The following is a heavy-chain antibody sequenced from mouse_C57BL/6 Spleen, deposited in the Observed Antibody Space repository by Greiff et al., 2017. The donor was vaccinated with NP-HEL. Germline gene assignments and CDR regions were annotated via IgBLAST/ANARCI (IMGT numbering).Heavy chain of an antibody. V-gene: IGHV2-6-1*01. Sequence: VKLVESGPGLVAPSQSLSITCTVSGFSLTSYGVHWVRQPPGKGLEWLVVIWSDGSTTYNSALKSRLSISKDNSKSQVFLKMNSLQTDDTAMYYCARHGENYDYDDAMDYWGQGTSVTVSS. J-gene: IGHJ4*01. CDR1: GFSLTSYG. CDR3: ARHGENYDYDDAMDY. D-gene: IGHD2-4*01. CDR2: IWSDGST.